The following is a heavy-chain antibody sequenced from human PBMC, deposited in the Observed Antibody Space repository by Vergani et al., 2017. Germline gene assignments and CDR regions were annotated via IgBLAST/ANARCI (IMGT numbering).Heavy chain of an antibody. Sequence: QVQLVQSGAEVKKPGASVKVSCKASGYTFTGYYMHWVRQAPGQGLEWMGWINPNSGGTNYAQKFQGRVTMTRDTSISTAYMELSRLRSDDTAVYYCAXEGATSHYYYYYYGMDVWGQGTTVTVSS. CDR3: AXEGATSHYYYYYYGMDV. CDR1: GYTFTGYY. J-gene: IGHJ6*02. D-gene: IGHD5-24*01. V-gene: IGHV1-2*02. CDR2: INPNSGGT.